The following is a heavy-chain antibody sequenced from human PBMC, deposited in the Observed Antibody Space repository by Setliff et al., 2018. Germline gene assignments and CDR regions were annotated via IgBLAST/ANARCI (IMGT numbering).Heavy chain of an antibody. J-gene: IGHJ6*03. CDR1: GASVSGNSYY. Sequence: PSETLSLTCTVSGASVSGNSYYWNWIRQPPGKGLEWIGEIYHSGNTNYNPSLKSRVTISVDKSTNQFSLKLNSVTAADTAVYYCVRTDYSDGRYSMDVWGKGTTVTVSS. V-gene: IGHV4-61*05. CDR3: VRTDYSDGRYSMDV. CDR2: IYHSGNT. D-gene: IGHD6-19*01.